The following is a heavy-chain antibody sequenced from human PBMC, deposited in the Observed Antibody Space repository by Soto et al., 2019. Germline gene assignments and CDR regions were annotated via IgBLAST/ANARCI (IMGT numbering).Heavy chain of an antibody. V-gene: IGHV3-64D*06. CDR3: VRDNYGMDV. J-gene: IGHJ6*02. CDR1: GFIIRNYA. CDR2: GGDGQTT. Sequence: QPGGSLRLSCSISGFIIRNYAMHWVRQAPGMGLEYLAVSHGGDGQTTNYFADSVKGRFTVTRDNSKSMLFLQMTSLKTEDTAVYYCVRDNYGMDVWGQGXTVTVYS.